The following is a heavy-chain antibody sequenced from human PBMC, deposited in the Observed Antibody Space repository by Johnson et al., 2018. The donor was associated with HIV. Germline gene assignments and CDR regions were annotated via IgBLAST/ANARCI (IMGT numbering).Heavy chain of an antibody. Sequence: QVQLVESGGGLVKPGGSLRLSCAASRITFSDYYMSWIRQAPGKGLEWVAVISYDGSNKYYADSVKGRFTISRDNSKNTLYLQMNSLRAEDTAVYYCAREPLDGVYAFDIWGQGTMVTVSS. V-gene: IGHV3-30*14. CDR1: RITFSDYY. D-gene: IGHD2-2*03. CDR2: ISYDGSNK. J-gene: IGHJ3*02. CDR3: AREPLDGVYAFDI.